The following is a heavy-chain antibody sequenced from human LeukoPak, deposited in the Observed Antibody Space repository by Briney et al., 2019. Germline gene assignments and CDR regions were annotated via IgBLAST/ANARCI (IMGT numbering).Heavy chain of an antibody. Sequence: GGSLRLSCAASGYPFDDYGMNWVRQVPGKGLEWVSGINWNGGSTGYADSVKGRFTISRDNAKNSLYLQMNSLRAEDTALYYCARDIVLIAVAVRGSFDIWGQGTMVTVSS. V-gene: IGHV3-20*04. CDR1: GYPFDDYG. CDR2: INWNGGST. CDR3: ARDIVLIAVAVRGSFDI. J-gene: IGHJ3*02. D-gene: IGHD6-19*01.